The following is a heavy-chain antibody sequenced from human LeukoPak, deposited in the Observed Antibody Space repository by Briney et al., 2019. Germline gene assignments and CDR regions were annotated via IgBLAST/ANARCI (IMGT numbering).Heavy chain of an antibody. D-gene: IGHD3-9*01. V-gene: IGHV4-59*01. CDR3: ARVVDRSLTV. CDR1: GGSISSYY. Sequence: SETLSLTCTVSGGSISSYYWSWIRRPPGKGLEWIGYIYYSGSTNYNPSLKSRVTISVDTSKNQFSLKLSSVTAADTAVYYCARVVDRSLTVWGQGTLVTVSS. J-gene: IGHJ4*02. CDR2: IYYSGST.